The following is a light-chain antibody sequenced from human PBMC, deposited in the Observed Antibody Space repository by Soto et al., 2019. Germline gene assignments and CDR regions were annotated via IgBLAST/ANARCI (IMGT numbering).Light chain of an antibody. CDR1: SSDIGAYNY. V-gene: IGLV2-14*01. CDR2: EVS. CDR3: FSFTTACTHV. Sequence: QSVLTQPASVSGSPGQSITISCTGSSSDIGAYNYVSWFQQYPGKAPKLIISEVSNRPSGVSNRFSGSKSGTAASLTISGLQTEDEADYFCFSFTTACTHVFGTWTKVTVL. J-gene: IGLJ1*01.